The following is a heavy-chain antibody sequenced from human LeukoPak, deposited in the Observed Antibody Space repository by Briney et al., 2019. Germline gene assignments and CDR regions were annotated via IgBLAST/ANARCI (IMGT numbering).Heavy chain of an antibody. CDR3: ARGTTVTTPDY. CDR2: IYYSGST. Sequence: PSETLSLTCTVSGGSLSSYYWSWIRQPPGKGLEWIGYIYYSGSTNYNPSLKSRVTISIDTSKNQFSLKLSSVTAADTAVYYCARGTTVTTPDYWGQGTLVTVSS. V-gene: IGHV4-59*08. D-gene: IGHD4-17*01. J-gene: IGHJ4*02. CDR1: GGSLSSYY.